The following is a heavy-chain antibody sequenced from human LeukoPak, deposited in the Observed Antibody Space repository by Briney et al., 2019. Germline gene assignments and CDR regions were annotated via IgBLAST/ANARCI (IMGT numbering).Heavy chain of an antibody. D-gene: IGHD2-15*01. V-gene: IGHV4-39*07. J-gene: IGHJ4*02. CDR1: GGSISSSSYY. CDR2: IYDSGST. Sequence: SETLSLTCTVSGGSISSSSYYWGWIRQPPGKGLEWIGSIYDSGSTYYNPSLKSRVTISVDTSKNQFSLKLSSVTAADTAVYYCARGLAESGYCSGGSCYTPDYWGQGTLVTVSS. CDR3: ARGLAESGYCSGGSCYTPDY.